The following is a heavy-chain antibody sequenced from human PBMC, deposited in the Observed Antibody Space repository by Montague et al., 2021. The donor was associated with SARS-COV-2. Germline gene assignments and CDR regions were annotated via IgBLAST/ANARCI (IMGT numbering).Heavy chain of an antibody. D-gene: IGHD3-10*01. CDR1: GGSISSSNW. V-gene: IGHV4-4*02. J-gene: IGHJ6*02. CDR2: IYHSGST. CDR3: ARVHPLWFGELLLDYSYYYGMDV. Sequence: SETLSLTCAVSGGSISSSNWWSWVRQPPGKGLEWIGEIYHSGSTNYNPSLKSRVTISVDKSKNQFSLQLISVTAADTAVYYCARVHPLWFGELLLDYSYYYGMDVWGQGTTVTVSS.